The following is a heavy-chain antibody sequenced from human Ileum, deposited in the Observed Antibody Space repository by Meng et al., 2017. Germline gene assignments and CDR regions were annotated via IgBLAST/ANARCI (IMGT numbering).Heavy chain of an antibody. J-gene: IGHJ4*02. CDR3: AHIFDS. V-gene: IGHV4-4*02. CDR2: MNLGGSP. CDR1: GRSISSRDW. Sequence: VQLQASGPGLVEPSGTLSLTCAVSGRSISSRDWWSWVRQPPGKGLEWIAEMNLGGSPNYNPSLKSRVTMSVDKSNDHLSLQLTSVTAADTAVYYCAHIFDSWGQGTLVTVSS.